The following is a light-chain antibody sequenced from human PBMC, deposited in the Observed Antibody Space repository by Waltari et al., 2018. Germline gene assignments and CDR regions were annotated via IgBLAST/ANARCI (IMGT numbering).Light chain of an antibody. J-gene: IGLJ1*01. V-gene: IGLV2-23*02. Sequence: QSGLTQPASVSGSPGQSFTISCTGTSSDVGNYNLVSWYQQYPGKAPKRMVYGVTKRTSGVSDRFSGSKSGNTASLTIYGLQSEDEADYYCCSYAGLGIYVFGTGTKVTVL. CDR1: SSDVGNYNL. CDR2: GVT. CDR3: CSYAGLGIYV.